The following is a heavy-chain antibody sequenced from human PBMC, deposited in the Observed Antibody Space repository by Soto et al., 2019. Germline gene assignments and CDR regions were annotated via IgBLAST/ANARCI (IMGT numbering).Heavy chain of an antibody. Sequence: QVQLVQSGAEVKKPGASVKVSCKASGYTFSSSAMHWVRQAPGQRLEWMGWINAGNGNTKYSQKFQGRVSITRDTYATTLYMEVRSLRSEDTAVYYCATEVPPYNSKWYWYFDVWGRGTVVTVSS. CDR1: GYTFSSSA. V-gene: IGHV1-3*01. CDR3: ATEVPPYNSKWYWYFDV. CDR2: INAGNGNT. D-gene: IGHD6-13*01. J-gene: IGHJ2*01.